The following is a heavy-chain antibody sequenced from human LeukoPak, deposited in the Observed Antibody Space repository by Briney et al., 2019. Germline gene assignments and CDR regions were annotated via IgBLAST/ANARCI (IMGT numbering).Heavy chain of an antibody. CDR1: GGSFSGYY. J-gene: IGHJ4*02. CDR3: ARVGSAAVDY. Sequence: SETLSRTCAVYGGSFSGYYWSWIRQPPGKGLEWIGEINHSGSTNYNPSLKSRVTISVDTSKNQFSLKLSSVTAADTAVYYCARVGSAAVDYWGQGTLVTVSS. CDR2: INHSGST. V-gene: IGHV4-34*01. D-gene: IGHD3-16*01.